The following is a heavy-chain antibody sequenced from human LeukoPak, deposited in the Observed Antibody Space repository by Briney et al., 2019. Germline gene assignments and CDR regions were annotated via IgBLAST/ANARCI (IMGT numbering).Heavy chain of an antibody. J-gene: IGHJ4*02. V-gene: IGHV4-61*01. CDR2: INYSGST. CDR3: ARHPAGLRLFDN. CDR1: GGPVSSGSYY. D-gene: IGHD3-16*01. Sequence: PSETLSLTCTVSGGPVSSGSYYWSWIRQPPGKGLEWIGYINYSGSTNSSPSLKSRVTISVDTSKNQFSLKLSSVTAADTAVYYCARHPAGLRLFDNWGQGTLVTVSS.